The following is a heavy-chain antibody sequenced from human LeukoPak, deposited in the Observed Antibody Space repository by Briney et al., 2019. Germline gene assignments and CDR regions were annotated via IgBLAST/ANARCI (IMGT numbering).Heavy chain of an antibody. Sequence: SETLSLTCTVPGGSISSGSYYWSWIRQPAGKGLEWIGRIYTSGSTNYNPSLKSRVTISVDTSKNQFSLKLSSVTAADTAVYYCAREIDYYDSSGFLEAFDIWGQGTMVTVSS. CDR1: GGSISSGSYY. CDR3: AREIDYYDSSGFLEAFDI. J-gene: IGHJ3*02. D-gene: IGHD3-22*01. V-gene: IGHV4-61*02. CDR2: IYTSGST.